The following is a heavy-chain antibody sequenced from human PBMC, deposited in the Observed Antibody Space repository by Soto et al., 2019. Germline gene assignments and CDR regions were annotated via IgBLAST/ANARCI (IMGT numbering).Heavy chain of an antibody. V-gene: IGHV3-23*01. CDR3: AVPTGIEVTGHDY. CDR1: GFIFRNYA. J-gene: IGHJ4*01. CDR2: IGGSGYDT. Sequence: GGSLRLSCKASGFIFRNYAMSWVRQAPGKGLQWVSAIGGSGYDTYYADSVKGRFTVSRDNSRDTLHLQMSSLRADDTAIYYCAVPTGIEVTGHDYWGQGILVTVSS. D-gene: IGHD6-19*01.